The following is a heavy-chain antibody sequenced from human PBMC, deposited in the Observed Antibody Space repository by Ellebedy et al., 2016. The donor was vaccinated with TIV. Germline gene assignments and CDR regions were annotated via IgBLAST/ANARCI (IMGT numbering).Heavy chain of an antibody. CDR1: GFSFTNYW. V-gene: IGHV5-51*01. J-gene: IGHJ4*02. CDR3: ARHGLLYSFGAFDS. D-gene: IGHD5-18*01. Sequence: GESLKISCEASGFSFTNYWIGWVRQMPGKGLEWMGVIYPGDSDTRYSPSFQGQVTISVDKSINTAYLQWTSLKASDTAMYFCARHGLLYSFGAFDSWGQGTLVTVSS. CDR2: IYPGDSDT.